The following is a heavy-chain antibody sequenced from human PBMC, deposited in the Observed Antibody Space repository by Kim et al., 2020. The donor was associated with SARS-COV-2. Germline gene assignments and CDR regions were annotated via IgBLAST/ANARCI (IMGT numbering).Heavy chain of an antibody. J-gene: IGHJ6*02. CDR1: GGTFSSYA. D-gene: IGHD6-19*01. Sequence: SVKVSCKASGGTFSSYAISWVRQAPGQGLEWMGGIIPIFGTANYAEKFQGRVTITADESTSTAYMELSSLRSEDTAVYYCARGGSGWPDEYYYYGMDVWGQGTTVTVSS. CDR2: IIPIFGTA. CDR3: ARGGSGWPDEYYYYGMDV. V-gene: IGHV1-69*13.